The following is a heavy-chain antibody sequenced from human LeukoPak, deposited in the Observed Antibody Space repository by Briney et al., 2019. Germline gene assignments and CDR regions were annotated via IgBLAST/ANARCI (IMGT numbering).Heavy chain of an antibody. J-gene: IGHJ6*03. D-gene: IGHD3-22*01. V-gene: IGHV4-61*02. CDR1: GGSIRSGNHY. Sequence: PSETLSLTCSASGGSIRSGNHYWAWLRQPPGKGLEWIGRIYTSGSTNYNPSLKSRVTMSVDTSKNQFSLKLSSVTAADTAVYYCARDSGYYYDSSGTWVPYYYYMDVWGKGTTVTVSS. CDR2: IYTSGST. CDR3: ARDSGYYYDSSGTWVPYYYYMDV.